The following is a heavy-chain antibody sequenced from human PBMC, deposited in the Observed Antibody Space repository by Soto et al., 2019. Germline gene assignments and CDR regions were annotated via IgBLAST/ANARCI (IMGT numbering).Heavy chain of an antibody. V-gene: IGHV3-9*01. Sequence: GGSLRLSSTASGFTFDDYAMHWVRQAPGKGLEWVSGITWNSDNIGYADSVKGRFTISRDNAKNSLYLQMNSLRTEDTAFYYCAKDLTAVTTTAADYWGQGALVTVSS. D-gene: IGHD4-17*01. CDR2: ITWNSDNI. J-gene: IGHJ4*02. CDR1: GFTFDDYA. CDR3: AKDLTAVTTTAADY.